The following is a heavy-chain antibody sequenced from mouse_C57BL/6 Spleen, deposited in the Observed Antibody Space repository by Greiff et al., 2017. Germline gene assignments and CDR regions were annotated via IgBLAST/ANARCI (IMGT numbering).Heavy chain of an antibody. CDR3: TRDRAGIYAMDY. J-gene: IGHJ4*01. V-gene: IGHV5-9-1*02. Sequence: EVMLVESGEGLVKPGGSLKLSCAASVFTFSSYAMSWVRQTPEKRLEWVAYISSGGDYIYYADTVKGRFTISRDNARNTLYLQMSSLKSEDTAMYYGTRDRAGIYAMDYWGQGTSVTVSS. CDR1: VFTFSSYA. CDR2: ISSGGDYI. D-gene: IGHD3-1*01.